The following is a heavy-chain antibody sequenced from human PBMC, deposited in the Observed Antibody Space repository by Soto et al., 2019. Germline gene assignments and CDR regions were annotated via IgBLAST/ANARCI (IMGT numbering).Heavy chain of an antibody. V-gene: IGHV3-30*18. CDR3: AKDPSLEGY. CDR2: ISYDGSNK. J-gene: IGHJ4*02. D-gene: IGHD6-6*01. CDR1: GFTFSSYG. Sequence: QVQLVESGGGVVQPGRSLRLSCAASGFTFSSYGMHWVRQAPGKGLEWVAVISYDGSNKYYADSVKGRFTISRDNSKNTLYLQMNSLRAEDTAVYYCAKDPSLEGYCGQGTLVTVSS.